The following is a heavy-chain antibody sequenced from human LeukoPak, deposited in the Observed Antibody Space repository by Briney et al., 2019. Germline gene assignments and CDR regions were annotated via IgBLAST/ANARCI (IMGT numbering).Heavy chain of an antibody. CDR3: ARQMGHDLTEFDS. D-gene: IGHD1-1*01. V-gene: IGHV4-34*01. CDR2: INHSGST. J-gene: IGHJ4*02. CDR1: GWSFSGYY. Sequence: SETLSLTCAVYGWSFSGYYWIWIRQPPAKGLDWIGEINHSGSTNYNPSLKSRVTISIDTSKNQFFLKLTSVTAADTAFYYCARQMGHDLTEFDSWGQGTLVTVSS.